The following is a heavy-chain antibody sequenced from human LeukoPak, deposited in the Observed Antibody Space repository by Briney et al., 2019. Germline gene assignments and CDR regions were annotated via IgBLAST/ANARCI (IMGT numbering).Heavy chain of an antibody. CDR3: ARDSDFWSGYPHYFDY. D-gene: IGHD3-3*01. CDR2: IYTSGST. J-gene: IGHJ4*02. V-gene: IGHV4-61*02. Sequence: SQTLSLTCTVSGGSISSVSYYWSWIRQPAGKGLEWIGRIYTSGSTNYNPSLKSRVTISVDTSKNQFSLRLSSVTAADTAVYYCARDSDFWSGYPHYFDYWGQGTLVTVSS. CDR1: GGSISSVSYY.